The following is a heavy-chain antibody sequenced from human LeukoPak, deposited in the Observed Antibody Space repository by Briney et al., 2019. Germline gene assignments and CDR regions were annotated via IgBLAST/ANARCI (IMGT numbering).Heavy chain of an antibody. CDR2: IKSKTDGGTT. CDR3: TTVDFGVVIIQDY. D-gene: IGHD3-3*01. Sequence: PGGPLRLSCAASGFTFSSYAMSWVRQAPGKGLEWVGRIKSKTDGGTTDYAAPVKGRFTISRDDSKNTLYLQMNSLKTEDTAVYYCTTVDFGVVIIQDYWGQGTLVTVSS. CDR1: GFTFSSYA. V-gene: IGHV3-15*01. J-gene: IGHJ4*02.